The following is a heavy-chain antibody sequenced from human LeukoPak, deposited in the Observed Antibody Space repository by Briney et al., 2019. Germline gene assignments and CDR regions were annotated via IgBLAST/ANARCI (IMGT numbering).Heavy chain of an antibody. CDR1: GFTFSSYG. CDR3: ARDRYSSAWYEE. V-gene: IGHV3-33*01. CDR2: IWYDGSNK. D-gene: IGHD6-19*01. Sequence: QPGGSLRLSCAASGFTFSSYGMHWVRQAPGKGLEWVAVIWYDGSNKYYADSVKGQFTISRDNAKNTLYLQMNSLRAEDTAVYYCARDRYSSAWYEEWGQGTLVTVSS. J-gene: IGHJ4*02.